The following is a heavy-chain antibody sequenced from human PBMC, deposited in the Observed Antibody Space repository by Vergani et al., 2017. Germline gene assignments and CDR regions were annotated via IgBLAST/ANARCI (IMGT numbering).Heavy chain of an antibody. J-gene: IGHJ3*02. CDR1: GGSISSGDYY. D-gene: IGHD3-22*01. V-gene: IGHV4-30-4*08. CDR2: IYYSGST. CDR3: ARDISGGYYDSSGYLNAFDI. Sequence: QVQLQESGPGLVKPSQTLSLTCTLSGGSISSGDYYWSWIRQPPGKGLEWIGYIYYSGSTYYNPSLKSRVTISVDTSKNQFSLKLSSVTAADTAVYYCARDISGGYYDSSGYLNAFDIWGQGTMVTVSS.